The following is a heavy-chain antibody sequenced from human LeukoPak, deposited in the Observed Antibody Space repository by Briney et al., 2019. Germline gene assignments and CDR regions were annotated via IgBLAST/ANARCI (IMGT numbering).Heavy chain of an antibody. CDR2: INHSGST. CDR3: ARGPGYSGYALRFDY. V-gene: IGHV4-34*01. Sequence: SETLSLTCAVYGGSFSGSYWSWIRQPPGKGLEWIGEINHSGSTNYDSSLESRVTISVDTSTNQFSLQCSSVTVAGTPAFFSARGPGYSGYALRFDYWGQGSLVTVSS. D-gene: IGHD5-12*01. CDR1: GGSFSGSY. J-gene: IGHJ4*02.